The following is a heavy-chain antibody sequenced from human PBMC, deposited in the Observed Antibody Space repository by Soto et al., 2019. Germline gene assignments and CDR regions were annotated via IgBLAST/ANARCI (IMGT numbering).Heavy chain of an antibody. CDR3: VREAYIGYGHAIDH. Sequence: SETLSLTCAVSCVTISTYYWSWIRQPPGKGLEWIGYNYHSGTTNYNPSLKSRVTISVDTSKNQFSLRLTSVTAADTAIYYCVREAYIGYGHAIDHWGQGILVTVSS. V-gene: IGHV4-59*01. CDR2: NYHSGTT. J-gene: IGHJ4*02. CDR1: CVTISTYY. D-gene: IGHD5-12*01.